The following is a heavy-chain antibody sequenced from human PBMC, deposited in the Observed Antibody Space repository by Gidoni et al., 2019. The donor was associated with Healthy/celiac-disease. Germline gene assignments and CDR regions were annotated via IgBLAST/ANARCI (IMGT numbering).Heavy chain of an antibody. V-gene: IGHV1-46*01. CDR2: INPSGGST. CDR3: ARVRQQLVLSDLDY. CDR1: GYTFPSYY. Sequence: QVQLVQSGAAVKKPGASVKVSCKASGYTFPSYYMHWVRQAPGQGLEWMGIINPSGGSTSYEQKCQGRVTMTRDTSTSTVYMELSSLRSEDTAVYYCARVRQQLVLSDLDYWGKGTLVTVSS. J-gene: IGHJ4*02. D-gene: IGHD6-13*01.